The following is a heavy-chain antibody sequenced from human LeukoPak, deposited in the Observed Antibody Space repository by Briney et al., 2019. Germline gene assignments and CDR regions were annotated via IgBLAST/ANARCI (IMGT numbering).Heavy chain of an antibody. CDR2: IYTSGST. CDR1: GGSISSGSYY. D-gene: IGHD1-20*01. CDR3: ARAPNWNDLDAFDI. J-gene: IGHJ3*02. Sequence: PSQTLSLTCTVSGGSISSGSYYWSWIRQPGGKGLEWIGRIYTSGSTNYNPSLKSRVTISVDTSKNQFSLKLSSVTAADTAVYYCARAPNWNDLDAFDIWGQGTMVTVSS. V-gene: IGHV4-61*02.